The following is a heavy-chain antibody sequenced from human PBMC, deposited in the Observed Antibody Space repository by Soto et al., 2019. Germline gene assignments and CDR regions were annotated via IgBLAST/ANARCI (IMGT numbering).Heavy chain of an antibody. V-gene: IGHV2-5*02. Sequence: SGPTLVNPTQTLTLTCTFSGFSLSTSGVGVGWIRQPPGKALEWLALIYWDDDKRYSPSLKSRLTITKDTSKNQVVLTMTNMDPVDTATYYCAHSWATYYYDSSGYYPPYYFDYWGQGTLVTVSS. CDR1: GFSLSTSGVG. CDR2: IYWDDDK. CDR3: AHSWATYYYDSSGYYPPYYFDY. D-gene: IGHD3-22*01. J-gene: IGHJ4*02.